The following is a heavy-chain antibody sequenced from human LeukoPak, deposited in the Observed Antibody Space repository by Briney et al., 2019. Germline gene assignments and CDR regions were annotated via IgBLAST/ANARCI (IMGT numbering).Heavy chain of an antibody. V-gene: IGHV4-59*01. CDR2: MCYTGST. J-gene: IGHJ4*02. CDR3: ARGKGYFDY. CDR1: GGSISGYY. Sequence: SETLSLTCTVSGGSISGYYWSWIRQPPGKGLEWIGYMCYTGSTNYSPSLKSRLTISADTSANQFSLKLSSVTAADTAVYYCARGKGYFDYWGQGTLVTVSS.